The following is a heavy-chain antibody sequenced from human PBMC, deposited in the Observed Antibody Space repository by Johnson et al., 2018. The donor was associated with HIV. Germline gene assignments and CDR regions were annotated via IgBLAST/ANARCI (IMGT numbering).Heavy chain of an antibody. D-gene: IGHD2-2*01. V-gene: IGHV3-30*04. CDR2: ISYDGSDK. J-gene: IGHJ3*02. CDR1: GFTFSSYA. CDR3: ARDRCSSTSCIDAFDI. Sequence: QVQLVESGGGVVQPGRSLRLSCAASGFTFSSYAMHWVRQAPAKGLEWEAVISYDGSDKYYADSVKGRFTISRDSSKNTLYLQMNSLRAEDTAVYYCARDRCSSTSCIDAFDIWGQGTMVTVSS.